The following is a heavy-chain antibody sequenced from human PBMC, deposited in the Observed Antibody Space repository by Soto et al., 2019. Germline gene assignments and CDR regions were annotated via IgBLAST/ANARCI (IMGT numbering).Heavy chain of an antibody. Sequence: SETLSLTCAVSGGSISSSNWWSWVRQPPGKGLEWIGEIYHSGSTNYNPSLKSRVTISVDKSKNQFSLKLSSVTAADTAVYYCARVSGSYYYGMDVRGQGTTVTV. V-gene: IGHV4-4*02. J-gene: IGHJ6*02. CDR1: GGSISSSNW. CDR3: ARVSGSYYYGMDV. D-gene: IGHD1-26*01. CDR2: IYHSGST.